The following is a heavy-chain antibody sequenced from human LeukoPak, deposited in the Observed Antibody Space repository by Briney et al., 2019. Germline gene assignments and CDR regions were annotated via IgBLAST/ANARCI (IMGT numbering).Heavy chain of an antibody. CDR2: ISSSSSTI. V-gene: IGHV3-48*04. CDR3: ASLNTAMVPPFDY. J-gene: IGHJ4*02. D-gene: IGHD5-18*01. CDR1: GCTFSSYS. Sequence: GGSLRLSCAASGCTFSSYSMNWVRQAPGKGLEWVSYISSSSSTIYYADSVKGRFTISRDNAKNSLYLQMNSLRAEDTAVYYCASLNTAMVPPFDYWGQGTLVTVSS.